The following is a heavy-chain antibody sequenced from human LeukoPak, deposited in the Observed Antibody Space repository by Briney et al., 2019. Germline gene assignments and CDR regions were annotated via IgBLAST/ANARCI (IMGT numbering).Heavy chain of an antibody. J-gene: IGHJ4*02. CDR3: ARGPSGYHNT. D-gene: IGHD5-12*01. CDR1: GFTFSNYA. V-gene: IGHV3-30*14. Sequence: PGRSLRLSCAASGFTFSNYAIHWVRQAPGKGLEWVAFISFDGSNTYYADSVKGRFTISRDNSKNTLYLQMNSLRAEDTAVYYCARGPSGYHNTGGQGTLVTVSS. CDR2: ISFDGSNT.